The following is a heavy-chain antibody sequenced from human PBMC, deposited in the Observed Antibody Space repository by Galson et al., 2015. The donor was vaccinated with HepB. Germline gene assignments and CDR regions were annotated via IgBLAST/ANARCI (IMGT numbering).Heavy chain of an antibody. V-gene: IGHV3-48*02. CDR1: GFTFSSYS. CDR3: ARAPDSSGYYYHFDY. CDR2: ISSGSSAI. Sequence: SLRLSCAASGFTFSSYSMDWVRQAPGKGLEWGSYISSGSSAIYYADSVKGRFTISRDNAKNSLYLQMNSLRDEDTAVYYCARAPDSSGYYYHFDYWGQGTLVSVSS. D-gene: IGHD3-22*01. J-gene: IGHJ4*02.